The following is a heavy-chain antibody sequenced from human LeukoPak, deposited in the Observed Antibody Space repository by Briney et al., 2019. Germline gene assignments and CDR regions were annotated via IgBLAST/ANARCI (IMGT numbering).Heavy chain of an antibody. D-gene: IGHD3-3*01. CDR1: GYSFTSYW. J-gene: IGHJ6*03. Sequence: GESLKISCKGSGYSFTSYWIGWVRQMPGKGLEWMGIIYPGDSDTRYSPSFQGQVTISADKSISTAYLQWSSLKASDTAMYYCARSSDFWSGYPKAPYYYYYMDVWGKETTVTVSS. CDR3: ARSSDFWSGYPKAPYYYYYMDV. CDR2: IYPGDSDT. V-gene: IGHV5-51*01.